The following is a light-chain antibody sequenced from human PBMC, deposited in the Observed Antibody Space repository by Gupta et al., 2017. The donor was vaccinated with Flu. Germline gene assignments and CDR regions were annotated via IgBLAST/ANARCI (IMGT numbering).Light chain of an antibody. CDR2: ENN. V-gene: IGLV1-51*02. J-gene: IGLJ2*01. CDR3: GTWDTLSGGPV. Sequence: QSVLTQPPSVSAAPGQKVTISCSGGSSNIRHYSVSWYQHLPGTAPKLVIYENNRRPSGIPDRFSGSKAGTSATLDITGLQTGDEADYFCGTWDTLSGGPVFGGGTKLTVL. CDR1: SSNIRHYS.